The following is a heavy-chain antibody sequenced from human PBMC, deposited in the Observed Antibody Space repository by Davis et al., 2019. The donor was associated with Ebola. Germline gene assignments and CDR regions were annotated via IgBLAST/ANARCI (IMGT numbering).Heavy chain of an antibody. V-gene: IGHV4-34*01. Sequence: MPSETLSLTCAAYGESFSGYYWSWIRQSPEKGLEWIGEVNDGGGGTYNPSLKSRVTISIDKLRNQFSLKLNSVTAADTAVYYCARVGLSSGWTFDSWGQGILVIVSS. D-gene: IGHD6-19*01. CDR3: ARVGLSSGWTFDS. CDR2: VNDGGGG. CDR1: GESFSGYY. J-gene: IGHJ4*02.